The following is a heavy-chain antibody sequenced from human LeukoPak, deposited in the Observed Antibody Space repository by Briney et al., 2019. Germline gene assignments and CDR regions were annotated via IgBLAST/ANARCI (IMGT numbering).Heavy chain of an antibody. D-gene: IGHD2-2*01. CDR2: IYYSGST. V-gene: IGHV4-59*01. J-gene: IGHJ4*02. Sequence: PSETLSLTCTVSGGSISSYYWSWVRQPPGKGLEWIGYIYYSGSTNYNPSLMSRVTISVDTSKNQFSLKLSSVTAADAGVDYCARVKAPYAPKLRAFDYWGQGTLVTVSS. CDR1: GGSISSYY. CDR3: ARVKAPYAPKLRAFDY.